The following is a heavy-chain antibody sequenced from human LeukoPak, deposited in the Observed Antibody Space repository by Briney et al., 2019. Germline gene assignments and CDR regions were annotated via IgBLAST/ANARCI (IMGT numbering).Heavy chain of an antibody. CDR2: INPNSGGT. CDR1: GYTFTGYY. CDR3: AAYSSSSAFDY. D-gene: IGHD6-6*01. Sequence: ASMKVSCKASGYTFTGYYMHWVRQAPGQGLEWMGWINPNSGGTNYAQKFQGRVTMTRDASISTAYMELSRLRSDDTAVYYCAAYSSSSAFDYWGQGTLVTVSS. V-gene: IGHV1-2*02. J-gene: IGHJ4*02.